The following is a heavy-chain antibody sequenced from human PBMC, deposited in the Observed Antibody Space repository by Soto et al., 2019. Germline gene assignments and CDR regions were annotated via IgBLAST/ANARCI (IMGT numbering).Heavy chain of an antibody. D-gene: IGHD3-22*01. CDR2: ISVFNGNT. CDR1: GYTFTNYG. CDR3: ARVASDYYDGSGYAIDY. Sequence: QVQLVQSGAEVKKPGASVTVSCKASGYTFTNYGISWVRQAPGQGLEWMGWISVFNGNTNYAQKLQGRVTMTTDTSTSTAYMELRRLRADDTAVYYCARVASDYYDGSGYAIDYWGQGTLVTVSS. J-gene: IGHJ4*02. V-gene: IGHV1-18*01.